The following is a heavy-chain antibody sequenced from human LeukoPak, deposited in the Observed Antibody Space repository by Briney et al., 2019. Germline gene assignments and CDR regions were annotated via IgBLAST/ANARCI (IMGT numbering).Heavy chain of an antibody. CDR3: GRRRKGRYVSSSYYYNYYMDV. D-gene: IGHD3-22*01. CDR1: CDSINSYS. CDR2: IYTSGST. Sequence: SETLSLTCTVSCDSINSYSWSWIRQPAGKGLEWIGRIYTSGSTNYNPSLKSRVTMSLDTSKNQFSLKVTSVTAADPAVYYCGRRRKGRYVSSSYYYNYYMDVWGKGTTVTVSS. J-gene: IGHJ6*03. V-gene: IGHV4-4*07.